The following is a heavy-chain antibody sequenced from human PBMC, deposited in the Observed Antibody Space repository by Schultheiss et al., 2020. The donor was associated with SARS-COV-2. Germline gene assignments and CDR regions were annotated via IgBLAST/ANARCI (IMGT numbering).Heavy chain of an antibody. CDR2: IYTSGST. V-gene: IGHV4-61*02. Sequence: SETLSLTCTVSGGSISSGSYYWSWIRQPAGKGLEWIGRIYTSGSTNYNPSLKSRVTISVDTSKNQFSLKLSSVTAADKAVYYCARGEYSSSWYSVLWGQGTLVTVSS. CDR1: GGSISSGSYY. J-gene: IGHJ4*02. CDR3: ARGEYSSSWYSVL. D-gene: IGHD6-13*01.